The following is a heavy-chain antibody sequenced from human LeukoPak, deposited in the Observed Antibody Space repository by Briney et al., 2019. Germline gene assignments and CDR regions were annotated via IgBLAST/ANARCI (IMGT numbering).Heavy chain of an antibody. CDR2: IYHSGST. Sequence: SETLSLTCTVSGYSISSGYYWGWIRQPPGKGLEWIGSIYHSGSTYYNPSLKSRVTISVDTSKNQFSLKLSSVTAADTAVYYCASTTRVGATRYYFDYWGQGTLVTVSS. CDR1: GYSISSGYY. V-gene: IGHV4-38-2*02. CDR3: ASTTRVGATRYYFDY. D-gene: IGHD1-26*01. J-gene: IGHJ4*02.